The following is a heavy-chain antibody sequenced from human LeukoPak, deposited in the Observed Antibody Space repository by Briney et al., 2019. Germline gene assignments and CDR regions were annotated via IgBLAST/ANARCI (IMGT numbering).Heavy chain of an antibody. CDR2: ISYDGSNK. D-gene: IGHD5-18*01. J-gene: IGHJ4*02. CDR3: ARALRGYSYGLALDY. Sequence: GGSLRLSCAASGFTFSSYAMHWVRQAPGKGLEWVAVISYDGSNKYYADSVKGRFTVSRDNSKNTLYLQMNSLRAEDTAVYYCARALRGYSYGLALDYWGQGTLVTVSS. V-gene: IGHV3-30-3*01. CDR1: GFTFSSYA.